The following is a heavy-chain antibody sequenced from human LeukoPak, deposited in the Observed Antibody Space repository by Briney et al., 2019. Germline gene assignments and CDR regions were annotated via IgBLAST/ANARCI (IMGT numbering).Heavy chain of an antibody. J-gene: IGHJ6*02. V-gene: IGHV3-7*03. CDR3: ARGDGSGSYYYYYYGMDV. CDR2: IKQDGSKK. CDR1: GFTFDSYW. Sequence: GGSLRLSCVASGFTFDSYWMTWVRQAPGKGLEWVANIKQDGSKKNYVDSVKGRFTISRNNAKNSLFLQMNSLRAEDTAVYYCARGDGSGSYYYYYYGMDVWGQGTTVTVSS. D-gene: IGHD3-10*01.